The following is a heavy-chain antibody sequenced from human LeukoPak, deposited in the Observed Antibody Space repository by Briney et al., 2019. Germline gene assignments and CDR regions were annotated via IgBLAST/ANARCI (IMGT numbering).Heavy chain of an antibody. D-gene: IGHD5-12*01. J-gene: IGHJ4*02. CDR2: ISGSGDNT. Sequence: GGSLRLSCAASGFIFRRYAMSWVRQAPGKGLEWVSGISGSGDNTHYGDSAKGRFTIYRDNSKNTLYLQMNSLRAEDTAVYYCAKAVVATITGFDSWGQGTLVTVSS. V-gene: IGHV3-23*01. CDR3: AKAVVATITGFDS. CDR1: GFIFRRYA.